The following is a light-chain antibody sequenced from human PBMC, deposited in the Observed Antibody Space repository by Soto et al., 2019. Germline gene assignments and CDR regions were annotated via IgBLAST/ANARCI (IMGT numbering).Light chain of an antibody. CDR2: DIS. CDR3: QQRNNWPWLT. J-gene: IGKJ4*01. V-gene: IGKV3-11*01. Sequence: EIVLTQSPPTLSLSPGERATLSCRASQSVKNYLAWYQQKPGQAPRLLIYDISNRATGIPARFSGSGSGADFTLTISSLEAEDFAVYYCQQRNNWPWLTFGGGTRVEIK. CDR1: QSVKNY.